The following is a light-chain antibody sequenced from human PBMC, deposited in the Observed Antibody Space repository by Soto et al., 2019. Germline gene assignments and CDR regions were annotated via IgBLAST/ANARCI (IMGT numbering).Light chain of an antibody. V-gene: IGKV1-39*01. CDR1: QSISTY. J-gene: IGKJ1*01. CDR2: AAS. CDR3: QQSHSTPWT. Sequence: DIQMTQSPSPLSASVGDRVTLTCRASQSISTYLNWYQQKPGKGPTLLIYAASSLQSGVPSRFSGSGSGTDFTLTISSLQPEDFAAYYCQQSHSTPWTFGQGTKVEIK.